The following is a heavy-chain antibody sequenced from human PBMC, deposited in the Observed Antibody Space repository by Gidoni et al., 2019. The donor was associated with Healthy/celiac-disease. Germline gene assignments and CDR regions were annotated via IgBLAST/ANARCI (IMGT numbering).Heavy chain of an antibody. CDR3: AKGRIAVDLDDAFDI. Sequence: EVQLLESGGGVVQPGGSLRLSCAASGFTFTSYAMSWVSQAPGKGLEWFSAIRGSGGSTYYADAVKVRFTISRDNSKNTLYLQMNSLRAEDTAVYYCAKGRIAVDLDDAFDIWGQGTMVTVSS. V-gene: IGHV3-23*01. CDR2: IRGSGGST. D-gene: IGHD6-19*01. CDR1: GFTFTSYA. J-gene: IGHJ3*02.